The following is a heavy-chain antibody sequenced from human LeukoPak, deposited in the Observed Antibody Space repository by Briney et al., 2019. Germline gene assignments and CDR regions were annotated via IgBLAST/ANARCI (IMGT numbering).Heavy chain of an antibody. V-gene: IGHV3-21*01. D-gene: IGHD1-26*01. CDR3: ARAYSETYGLGYYYMDV. CDR2: ISSSSSYI. CDR1: GFTLKTYS. Sequence: GGSLRLSCAASGFTLKTYSMNWVRQAPGKGLEWVSSISSSSSYIYYADSVKGRFTISRDNAKNSLYLQMNSLRAEDTAVYYCARAYSETYGLGYYYMDVWGKGTTVTISS. J-gene: IGHJ6*03.